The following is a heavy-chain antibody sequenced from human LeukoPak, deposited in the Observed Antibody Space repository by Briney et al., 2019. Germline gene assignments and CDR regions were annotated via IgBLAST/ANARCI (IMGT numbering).Heavy chain of an antibody. CDR3: ARDLAFPGSYGSAEFYFDF. CDR1: GYTFSNYG. V-gene: IGHV1-18*01. Sequence: ASVKVSCKATGYTFSNYGISWVRQATGRGLEWMGWISGQTGKTKQAQKFQGRITLTTDSATNTAYMELRSLTSDDTAVYYCARDLAFPGSYGSAEFYFDFWGQGALVTVSS. D-gene: IGHD1-26*01. J-gene: IGHJ4*02. CDR2: ISGQTGKT.